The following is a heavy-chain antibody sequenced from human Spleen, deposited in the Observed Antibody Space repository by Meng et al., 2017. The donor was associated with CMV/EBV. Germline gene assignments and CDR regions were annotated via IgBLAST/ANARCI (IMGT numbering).Heavy chain of an antibody. Sequence: AQTRESGPRLRKLSETLSLTCTVAGGSISSYDWVWNRQPAGKGLEWIGSIYYSGSTYYNPSLKSRVTISVDTSKNQFSLKVSSVTAADTAVYYCASFDHIPRRNYLDYWGQGTLVTVSS. D-gene: IGHD2-2*01. CDR3: ASFDHIPRRNYLDY. J-gene: IGHJ4*02. V-gene: IGHV4-59*04. CDR1: GGSISSYD. CDR2: IYYSGST.